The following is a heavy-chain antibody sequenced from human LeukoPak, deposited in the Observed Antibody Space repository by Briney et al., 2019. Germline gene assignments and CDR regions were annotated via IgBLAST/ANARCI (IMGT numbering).Heavy chain of an antibody. Sequence: SETLSLTCTVSGGSISSGGYYWSWIRQPPGKGLEWIGSIYYSGSTYYNPSLKSRVTISVDTSKNQFSLKLSSVTAADTAVYYCARHPSNPVVPAAMAFDIWGQGTMVTVSS. D-gene: IGHD2-2*01. V-gene: IGHV4-30-2*03. J-gene: IGHJ3*02. CDR1: GGSISSGGYY. CDR3: ARHPSNPVVPAAMAFDI. CDR2: IYYSGST.